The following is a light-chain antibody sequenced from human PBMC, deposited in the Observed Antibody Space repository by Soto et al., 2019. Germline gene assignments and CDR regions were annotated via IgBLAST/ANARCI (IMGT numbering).Light chain of an antibody. CDR1: LSVTSY. CDR2: DAS. J-gene: IGKJ5*01. Sequence: EPVLTQSTATLSLSPGARATLSCRASLSVTSYLAWYQQKPGQAPRLVIYDASIRATGIPDRCSGSGSGTDFTLTISRLEPEDFAVYFCQQAGNSPLTFGQGTRLEIK. CDR3: QQAGNSPLT. V-gene: IGKV3-11*01.